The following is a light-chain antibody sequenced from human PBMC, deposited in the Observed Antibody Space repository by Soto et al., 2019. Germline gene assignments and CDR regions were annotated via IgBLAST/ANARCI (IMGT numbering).Light chain of an antibody. CDR1: QSLIHSDGNTY. Sequence: DLVMTQTPLSSPVTLGQPASISCRSSQSLIHSDGNTYLSWLHQRPGQPPRLLIYRSSERFSGVPDRFSGSGAGTNFTLRISRVEADDVGVYYCKQATEFPFTFGPGTKVDIK. CDR2: RSS. CDR3: KQATEFPFT. J-gene: IGKJ3*01. V-gene: IGKV2-24*01.